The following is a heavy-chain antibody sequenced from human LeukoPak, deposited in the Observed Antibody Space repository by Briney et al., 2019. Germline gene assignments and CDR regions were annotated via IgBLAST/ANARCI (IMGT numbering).Heavy chain of an antibody. CDR3: AKLSTYYDILTGYDAFDI. Sequence: PSETLSLTCTVSGYSISSGYYWGWTRQPPGKGLEWIGSIYHSGSTYYNPSLKSRVTISVDTSKNQFSLKLSSVTAADTAVYYCAKLSTYYDILTGYDAFDIWGQGTMVTVSS. V-gene: IGHV4-38-2*02. J-gene: IGHJ3*02. D-gene: IGHD3-9*01. CDR2: IYHSGST. CDR1: GYSISSGYY.